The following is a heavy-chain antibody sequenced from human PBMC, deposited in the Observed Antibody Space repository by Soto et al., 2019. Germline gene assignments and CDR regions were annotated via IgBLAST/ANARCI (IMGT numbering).Heavy chain of an antibody. D-gene: IGHD6-19*01. J-gene: IGHJ5*02. CDR2: INPNSGNT. CDR3: ATRSQWLVRGDWFDP. CDR1: GYTFTSYD. Sequence: ASVKVSCKASGYTFTSYDINWVRQATGQGLEWMGWINPNSGNTGYAQKFQGRVTMTEDTSTNTAYMELSSLRSEDTAVYYCATRSQWLVRGDWFDPWGQGTLVTVSS. V-gene: IGHV1-8*01.